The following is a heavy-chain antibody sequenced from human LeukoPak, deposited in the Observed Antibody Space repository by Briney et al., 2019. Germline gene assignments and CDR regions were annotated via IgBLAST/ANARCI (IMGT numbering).Heavy chain of an antibody. CDR1: GYTFTGYY. V-gene: IGHV1-2*06. CDR3: ASGNDFWSGYYTS. D-gene: IGHD3-3*01. J-gene: IGHJ4*02. Sequence: ASVKVSCKASGYTFTGYYMHWVRQAPGQGLEWMGRTNPNSGGTNYAQKFQGRVTMTRDTSISTAYMELSRLRSDDTAVYYCASGNDFWSGYYTSWGQGTLVTVSS. CDR2: TNPNSGGT.